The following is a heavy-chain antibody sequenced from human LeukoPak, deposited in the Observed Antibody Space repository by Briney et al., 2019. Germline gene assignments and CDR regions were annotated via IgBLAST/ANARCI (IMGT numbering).Heavy chain of an antibody. D-gene: IGHD5-18*01. CDR2: IYTSGST. Sequence: SETLSLTCSVSGDSISYFYWSWIRQPAGKGLEWIGRIYTSGSTNYNPSLKSRVTISVDTSKNQFSLKLSSVTAADTAVYYCARGGEGYSYGPYEPYFDYWGQGTLVTVSS. J-gene: IGHJ4*02. CDR3: ARGGEGYSYGPYEPYFDY. V-gene: IGHV4-4*07. CDR1: GDSISYFY.